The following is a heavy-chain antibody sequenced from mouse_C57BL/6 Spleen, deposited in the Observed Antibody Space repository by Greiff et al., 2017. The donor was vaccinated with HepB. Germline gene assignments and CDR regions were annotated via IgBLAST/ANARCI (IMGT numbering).Heavy chain of an antibody. CDR1: GYTFTSYW. CDR2: INPSSGYT. V-gene: IGHV1-7*01. J-gene: IGHJ1*03. CDR3: ASWGYSRGYFDV. D-gene: IGHD2-14*01. Sequence: QVQLKQSGAELAKPGASVKLSCKASGYTFTSYWMHWVKQRPGQGLEWIGYINPSSGYTKYNQKFKDKAKLTADKSSSTAYMQLSSLTYEDSAVYYCASWGYSRGYFDVWGTGTTVTVSS.